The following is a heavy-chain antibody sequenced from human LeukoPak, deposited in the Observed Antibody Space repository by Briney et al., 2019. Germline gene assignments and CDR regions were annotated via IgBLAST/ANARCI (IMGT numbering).Heavy chain of an antibody. V-gene: IGHV4-59*02. CDR1: GGSVTGHY. D-gene: IGHD2-15*01. J-gene: IGHJ4*02. CDR3: ARGTSALAATPDN. Sequence: SETLSLTCTVSGGSVTGHYWSWIRQSPGKTLEWIGYVHYSGSTNYNPSLKSRVSISVDTSKNQFSLNLNSVITDDTAVYCCARGTSALAATPDNWGQGTLVTVSS. CDR2: VHYSGST.